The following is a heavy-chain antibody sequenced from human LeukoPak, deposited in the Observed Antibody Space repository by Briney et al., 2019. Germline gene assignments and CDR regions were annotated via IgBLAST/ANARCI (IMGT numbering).Heavy chain of an antibody. CDR1: GGSFSGYY. CDR3: ARGFPNYYYGSGSYYPGILWYFDL. D-gene: IGHD3-10*01. CDR2: INHSGST. Sequence: TSETLSLTCAVYGGSFSGYYWSWNRQPPGKGLEWIGEINHSGSTNYNPSLKSRVTISVDTSKNQFSLKLSSVTAADTAVYYCARGFPNYYYGSGSYYPGILWYFDLWGRGTLVTVSS. J-gene: IGHJ2*01. V-gene: IGHV4-34*01.